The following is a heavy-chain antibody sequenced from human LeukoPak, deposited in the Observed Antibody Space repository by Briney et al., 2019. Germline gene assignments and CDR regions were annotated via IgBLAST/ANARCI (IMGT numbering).Heavy chain of an antibody. CDR3: ATNIVGATTYAFDI. CDR1: GGSISSSSYY. J-gene: IGHJ3*02. Sequence: SETLSLTCTVSGGSISSSSYYWGWIRQPPGKGLEWIGSIYYSGSTYYNPSLKSRVTISVDTSKNQFSLKLSSVTAADTAVYYCATNIVGATTYAFDIWGQGTMVTVSS. D-gene: IGHD1-26*01. V-gene: IGHV4-39*07. CDR2: IYYSGST.